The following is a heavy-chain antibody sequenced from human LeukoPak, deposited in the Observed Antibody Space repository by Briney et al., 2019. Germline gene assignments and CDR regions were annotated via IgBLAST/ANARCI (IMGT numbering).Heavy chain of an antibody. Sequence: SETLSLTCAVYGGSCSGYYWSWIRQPPGKGLEWIGEINHSGSTNYNPSLKSRVTISVDTSKNQFSLKLSSVTAADTAVYYCARAGTGALRYFDRASRGFDYWGQGTLVTVSS. CDR1: GGSCSGYY. CDR3: ARAGTGALRYFDRASRGFDY. J-gene: IGHJ4*02. V-gene: IGHV4-34*01. D-gene: IGHD3-9*01. CDR2: INHSGST.